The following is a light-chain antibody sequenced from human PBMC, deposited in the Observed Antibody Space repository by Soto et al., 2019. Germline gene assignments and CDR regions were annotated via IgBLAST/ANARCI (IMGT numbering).Light chain of an antibody. V-gene: IGKV2-28*01. CDR1: QSLLHSTGYNY. Sequence: DIVMTQSPLSLPVTPGEPASISCRSSQSLLHSTGYNYLDWYLQKPGQSPQLLIYLGSNRASGVPDRFRGSGSGTDFTLKISRVEAEDVGVYYCMQALQTPRTFGQGTKVEIK. CDR3: MQALQTPRT. J-gene: IGKJ1*01. CDR2: LGS.